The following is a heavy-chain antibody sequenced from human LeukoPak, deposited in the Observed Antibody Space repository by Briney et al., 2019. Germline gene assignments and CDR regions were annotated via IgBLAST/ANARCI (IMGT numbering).Heavy chain of an antibody. V-gene: IGHV3-23*01. J-gene: IGHJ3*02. CDR2: ISGSGGST. CDR1: GFTFSSYA. D-gene: IGHD1-1*01. Sequence: PGGSLRLSCAASGFTFSSYAMSWVRQAPGKGLEWVSAISGSGGSTYYADSVKGRFTISRDNSKNTLYLQMNSLRAEDTAVYYCAKEREGAPFLLNGDAFDIWGQGTMVTVSS. CDR3: AKEREGAPFLLNGDAFDI.